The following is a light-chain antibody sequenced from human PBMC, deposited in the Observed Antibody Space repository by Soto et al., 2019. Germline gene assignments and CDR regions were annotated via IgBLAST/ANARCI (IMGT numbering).Light chain of an antibody. CDR1: QTINTY. V-gene: IGKV1-39*01. CDR2: AAS. CDR3: QQSYSTPRDFT. J-gene: IGKJ3*01. Sequence: DIQMTQSPSPLSASVGDRVTITCRASQTINTYLNWYQQKPGRAPKLLIYAASRLQTGVPSRFSGSGSGTDFTLTISSLQSEDFATYYCQQSYSTPRDFTFGPGTKVDI.